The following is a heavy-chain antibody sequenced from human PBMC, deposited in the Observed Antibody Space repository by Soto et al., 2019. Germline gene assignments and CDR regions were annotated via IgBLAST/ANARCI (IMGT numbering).Heavy chain of an antibody. D-gene: IGHD2-15*01. CDR1: GGSFSGYY. J-gene: IGHJ6*02. CDR2: INHSGST. Sequence: SSETLSLTCAVYGGSFSGYYWSWIRQPPGKGLEWIGEINHSGSTNYNPSLKSRVTISVDTSKNQFSLKLSSVTAADTAVYYCASAGYCRGGSCYPWYYYYYGMDVWGQGTTVTVSS. CDR3: ASAGYCRGGSCYPWYYYYYGMDV. V-gene: IGHV4-34*01.